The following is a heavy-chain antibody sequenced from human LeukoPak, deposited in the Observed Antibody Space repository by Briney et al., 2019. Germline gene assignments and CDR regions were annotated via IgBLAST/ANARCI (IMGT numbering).Heavy chain of an antibody. CDR1: GFTFSSYA. CDR3: ARDSWGFDY. D-gene: IGHD7-27*01. Sequence: GGSLRLSCAASGFTFSSYAMHWVRQAPGKGLEWVAVISYDGSNKNYADSVKGRFTISRDNSKNTLYLQMNSLRPEDTSVYYCARDSWGFDYWGQGTLVTVSS. V-gene: IGHV3-30-3*01. J-gene: IGHJ4*02. CDR2: ISYDGSNK.